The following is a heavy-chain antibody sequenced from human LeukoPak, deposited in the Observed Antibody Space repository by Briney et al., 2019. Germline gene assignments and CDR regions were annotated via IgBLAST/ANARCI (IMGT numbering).Heavy chain of an antibody. V-gene: IGHV1-69*04. CDR3: ARSPTMIVVVTHFDC. J-gene: IGHJ4*02. Sequence: GASVNVSCKASGGTFSSYAISWVRQAPGQGLEWMGRIIPILGIANYAQKFQGRVTITADKSTSTAYMELSSLRSEDTAVYYCARSPTMIVVVTHFDCWGQGTLVTVSS. CDR1: GGTFSSYA. D-gene: IGHD3-22*01. CDR2: IIPILGIA.